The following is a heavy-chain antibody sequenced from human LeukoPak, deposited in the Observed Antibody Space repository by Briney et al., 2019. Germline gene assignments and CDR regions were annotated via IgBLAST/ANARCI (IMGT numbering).Heavy chain of an antibody. D-gene: IGHD3-22*01. CDR1: GFTFSRYW. CDR3: ARDVTGAHYDSSGYFPPLGYFDY. Sequence: GGSLRLSCAASGFTFSRYWMSWVRQAPGKGLEWVAYINLDGSGKYYADSVKGRFTISRDNSKNTLYLQMNSLRAEDTAVYYCARDVTGAHYDSSGYFPPLGYFDYWGQGTLVTVSS. CDR2: INLDGSGK. J-gene: IGHJ4*02. V-gene: IGHV3-7*01.